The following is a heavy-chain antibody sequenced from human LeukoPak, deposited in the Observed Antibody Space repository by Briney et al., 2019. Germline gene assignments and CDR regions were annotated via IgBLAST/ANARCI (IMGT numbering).Heavy chain of an antibody. CDR3: ASPGSGKAPNGMDV. CDR2: SIPIFGTA. D-gene: IGHD3-10*01. V-gene: IGHV1-69*13. Sequence: GASVKVSCKASGGTFSSYAISWVRQAPGQGLEWMGGSIPIFGTANYAQKFQGRVTITADESTSTAYMELSSLRSEDTAVYYCASPGSGKAPNGMDVWGKGTTVTVSS. J-gene: IGHJ6*04. CDR1: GGTFSSYA.